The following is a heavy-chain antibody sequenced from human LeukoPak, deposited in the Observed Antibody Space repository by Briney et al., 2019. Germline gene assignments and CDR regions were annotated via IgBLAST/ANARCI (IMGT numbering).Heavy chain of an antibody. CDR2: IIPIFGTA. J-gene: IGHJ6*03. Sequence: AASVKVSCKASGGTFSSYAISWVRQAPGQGLEWMGGIIPIFGTANYAQKFQGRVTITADKSTSTAYMELSSLRSEDAAVYYCAKSEMYCYGGICYPFYYMDVWGKGTTVTVSS. CDR3: AKSEMYCYGGICYPFYYMDV. CDR1: GGTFSSYA. V-gene: IGHV1-69*06. D-gene: IGHD2-15*01.